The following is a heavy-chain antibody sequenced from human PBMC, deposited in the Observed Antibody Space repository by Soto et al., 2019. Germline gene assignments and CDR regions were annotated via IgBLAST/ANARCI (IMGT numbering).Heavy chain of an antibody. D-gene: IGHD6-19*01. V-gene: IGHV3-53*04. CDR2: IYSGGST. CDR3: ARGVGYSSGWDSHFDI. CDR1: GFTVSSNY. Sequence: EVQLVESGGGVVQPGGSLRLSCAASGFTVSSNYMSWVRQAPGKGLEWVSVIYSGGSTYYADSVKGRFTISRHNSKNTLYLQMNSLSAEDTAVYYCARGVGYSSGWDSHFDIWGQGTMVTVSS. J-gene: IGHJ3*02.